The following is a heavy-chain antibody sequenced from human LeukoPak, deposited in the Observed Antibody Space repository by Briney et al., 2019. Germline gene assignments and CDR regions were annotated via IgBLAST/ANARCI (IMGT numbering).Heavy chain of an antibody. Sequence: GGSLRLSCAASGFTVSSNYMSWVRQAPGKGLEWVSVIYSGGSTYYADSVKGRFTISRHNSKNTLYLQMNSLRAEDTAVYYCARVALDYYYDSSGYYPGYYFDYWGQGTLVTVSS. V-gene: IGHV3-53*04. CDR3: ARVALDYYYDSSGYYPGYYFDY. D-gene: IGHD3-22*01. CDR1: GFTVSSNY. CDR2: IYSGGST. J-gene: IGHJ4*02.